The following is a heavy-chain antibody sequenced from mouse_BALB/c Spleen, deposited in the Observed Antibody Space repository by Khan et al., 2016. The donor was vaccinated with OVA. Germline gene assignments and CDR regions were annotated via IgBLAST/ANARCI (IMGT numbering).Heavy chain of an antibody. D-gene: IGHD1-1*01. V-gene: IGHV5-6*01. Sequence: EVQLLETGGDLVKPGGSLKLSCAASGFTFSNYDMSWVRQTPDKRLEWVAIISTSGSYTYYPDSVKGRFTISRDNAKNTLYLQMSSLKSEDTAIYYCARCLYGSSYDYYAMDYWGQGTSVTVSS. CDR1: GFTFSNYD. CDR3: ARCLYGSSYDYYAMDY. CDR2: ISTSGSYT. J-gene: IGHJ4*01.